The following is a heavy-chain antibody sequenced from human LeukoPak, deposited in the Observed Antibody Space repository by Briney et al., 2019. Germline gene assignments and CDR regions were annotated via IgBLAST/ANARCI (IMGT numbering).Heavy chain of an antibody. CDR1: GFTFSNFY. D-gene: IGHD3-22*01. V-gene: IGHV3-23*01. CDR3: AREPMIVVVIPYFDY. Sequence: GGSLRLSCVVSGFTFSNFYMHWVRQAPGKGLEWVSAISGSGGSTYYADSVKGRFTISRDNSKNTLYLQMNSLRAEDTAVYYCAREPMIVVVIPYFDYWGQGTLVTVSS. J-gene: IGHJ4*02. CDR2: ISGSGGST.